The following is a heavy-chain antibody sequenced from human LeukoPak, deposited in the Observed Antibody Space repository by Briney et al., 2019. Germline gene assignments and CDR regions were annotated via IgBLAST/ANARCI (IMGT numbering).Heavy chain of an antibody. CDR2: IYYSGST. D-gene: IGHD2-2*01. CDR1: GGSISSGGYY. V-gene: IGHV4-31*03. J-gene: IGHJ6*04. CDR3: ARGGYQLLDGGMDV. Sequence: SQTLSLTRTVSGGSISSGGYYWSWIRQHPGKGLEWIGYIYYSGSTYYNPSLKSRVTISVDTSKNQFSLKLSSVTAADTAVYYCARGGYQLLDGGMDVWGKGTTVTVSS.